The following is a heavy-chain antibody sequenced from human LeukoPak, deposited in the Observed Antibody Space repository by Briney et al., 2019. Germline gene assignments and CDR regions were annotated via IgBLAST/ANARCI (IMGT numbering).Heavy chain of an antibody. CDR3: AKNGDSERWLQPKFVTH. J-gene: IGHJ4*02. D-gene: IGHD5-24*01. CDR1: GFTFSSYA. CDR2: ISYDGSNN. V-gene: IGHV3-30*04. Sequence: GGSLGLSCAASGFTFSSYAMHWVRQAPGKGLEWVAVISYDGSNNYYADSVKGRFTMSRDNSKNTLYLQMNSLRAEDTAVYYCAKNGDSERWLQPKFVTHWGQGTLVTVSS.